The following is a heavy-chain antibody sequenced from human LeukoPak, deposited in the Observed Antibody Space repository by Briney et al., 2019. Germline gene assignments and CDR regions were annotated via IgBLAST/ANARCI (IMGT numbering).Heavy chain of an antibody. D-gene: IGHD3-10*01. CDR1: GYSFTSYW. CDR2: IDPSDSYT. CDR3: ATVLMVQGLEYYYGMDV. V-gene: IGHV5-10-1*01. J-gene: IGHJ6*04. Sequence: GESLKISCKGSGYSFTSYWISWVRQMPGKGLEWMGRIDPSDSYTNYSPSFQGHVTISADKSISTAYLQWSSLKASDTAMYYCATVLMVQGLEYYYGMDVWGKGTTVTVSS.